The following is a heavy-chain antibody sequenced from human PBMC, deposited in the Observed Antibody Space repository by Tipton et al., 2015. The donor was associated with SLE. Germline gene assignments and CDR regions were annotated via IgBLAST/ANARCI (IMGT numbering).Heavy chain of an antibody. J-gene: IGHJ5*02. CDR2: IYYDDSYI. CDR1: GDTFTTYW. D-gene: IGHD4-17*01. Sequence: QLVQSGAEVKNPGQSLTISCKASGDTFTTYWIGWVRQMPGKGLEWMGHIYYDDSYIRYNPSFQGQVTMSVDKSISAAYLQWSSLKTSDTAIYYCARQGHYGDKNWFDPWGQGTLVTVSS. CDR3: ARQGHYGDKNWFDP. V-gene: IGHV5-51*01.